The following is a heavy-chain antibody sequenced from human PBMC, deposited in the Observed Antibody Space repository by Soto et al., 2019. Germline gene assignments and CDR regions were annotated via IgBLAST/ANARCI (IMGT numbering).Heavy chain of an antibody. Sequence: SETLSLTCTFSCGSIDSRGYCWTWIRQHPGKGLEWIGYIYSNGRTDYNPSLKNRLTMSLDTSKNQFSLRLTSVTAADTAEYYCARIRDYYLFVDYWGLGTLVTVSS. V-gene: IGHV4-31*03. D-gene: IGHD3-10*01. CDR1: CGSIDSRGYC. CDR2: IYSNGRT. CDR3: ARIRDYYLFVDY. J-gene: IGHJ4*02.